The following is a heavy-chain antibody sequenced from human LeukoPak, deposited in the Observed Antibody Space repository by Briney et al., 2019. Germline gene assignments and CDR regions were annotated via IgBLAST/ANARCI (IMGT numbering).Heavy chain of an antibody. CDR2: ITSSSSTI. D-gene: IGHD2-15*01. J-gene: IGHJ3*02. V-gene: IGHV3-48*04. Sequence: PGGSLRLSCAASGFTFSSYSMNWVRQAPGKGLGWVSYITSSSSTIYYADSVKGRFTMSRDNDKNSLYLQMNSLRAEDTAVYYCTRDCGGGRCYDAFDIWGQGTMVTVSS. CDR3: TRDCGGGRCYDAFDI. CDR1: GFTFSSYS.